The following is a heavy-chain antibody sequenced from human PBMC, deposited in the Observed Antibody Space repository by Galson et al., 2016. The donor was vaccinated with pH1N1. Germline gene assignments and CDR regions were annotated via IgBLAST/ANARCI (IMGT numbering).Heavy chain of an antibody. Sequence: ETLSLTCAVNGGPFSAFFWTWLRQPPGKGLEWIGVTNHGGTSNYNPSLKSRGTISVDMSKKQSSLKLMSVTAANTAVYYYSTRGDDNTGSTGDHWGQGILVAVSS. CDR2: TNHGGTS. CDR1: GGPFSAFF. J-gene: IGHJ4*02. V-gene: IGHV4-34*01. D-gene: IGHD3-22*01. CDR3: STRGDDNTGSTGDH.